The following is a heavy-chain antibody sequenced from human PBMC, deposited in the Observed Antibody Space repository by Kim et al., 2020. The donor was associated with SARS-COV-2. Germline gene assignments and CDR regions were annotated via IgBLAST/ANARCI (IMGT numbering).Heavy chain of an antibody. V-gene: IGHV4-39*01. CDR2: IYYNGNT. J-gene: IGHJ3*02. CDR3: ATYIAAHGAAFDI. D-gene: IGHD6-13*01. Sequence: SETLSLTCNVSGGSISSSSYFWGWIRQPPGKELEWLGTIYYNGNTYYKPSLKSRVTISVDTSVNQFSLKLRSVTAADTAVYYCATYIAAHGAAFDIWGQG. CDR1: GGSISSSSYF.